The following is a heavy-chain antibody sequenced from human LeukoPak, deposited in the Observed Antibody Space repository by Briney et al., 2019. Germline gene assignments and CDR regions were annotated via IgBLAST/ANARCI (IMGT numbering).Heavy chain of an antibody. CDR2: IIPIFGTA. Sequence: GASVKVSCKASGGTFSSYAISWVRQAPGQGLEWMGGIIPIFGTANYAQKFQGRVTITTDESTSTAYMELSSLRSEDTAVYYCARGPRDDDYGDSTMDYYYYYMDVWGKGTTVTVSS. J-gene: IGHJ6*03. D-gene: IGHD4-17*01. V-gene: IGHV1-69*05. CDR3: ARGPRDDDYGDSTMDYYYYYMDV. CDR1: GGTFSSYA.